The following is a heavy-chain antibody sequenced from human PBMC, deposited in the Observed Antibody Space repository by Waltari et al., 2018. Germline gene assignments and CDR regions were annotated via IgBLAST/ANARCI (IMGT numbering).Heavy chain of an antibody. J-gene: IGHJ3*02. CDR2: IYYSGST. Sequence: QVQLQESGPGLVRPSETLSLTSTFPGGSISSYYWCWIRQPPGNVLVWIGYIYYSGSTNYNPSLKSRVTISVDTSKNQFSLKLSSVTAADTAVYYCASLYSSGWYDAFDIWGQGTMVTVSS. CDR1: GGSISSYY. V-gene: IGHV4-59*08. CDR3: ASLYSSGWYDAFDI. D-gene: IGHD6-19*01.